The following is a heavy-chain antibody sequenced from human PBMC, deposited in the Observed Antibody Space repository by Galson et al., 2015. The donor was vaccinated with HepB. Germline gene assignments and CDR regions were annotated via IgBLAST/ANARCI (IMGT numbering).Heavy chain of an antibody. D-gene: IGHD4-11*01. Sequence: SLRLSCAASGFTFSSYAMHWVRQAPGKGLEYVSAISSNGGSTYYADSVKGRFTISRDNSKNTLYLQMSSLRAEDTAVYYCVKGPSYSMDSPFDYWGQGTLVTVSS. V-gene: IGHV3-64D*06. CDR3: VKGPSYSMDSPFDY. CDR1: GFTFSSYA. CDR2: ISSNGGST. J-gene: IGHJ4*02.